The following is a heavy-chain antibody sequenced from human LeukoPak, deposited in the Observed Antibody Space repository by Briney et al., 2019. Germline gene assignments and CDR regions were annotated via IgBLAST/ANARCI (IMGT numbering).Heavy chain of an antibody. V-gene: IGHV3-43*02. Sequence: GGSLRLSCAASGFTFDDYAMHWVRQAQGKGLEWVSLISGDGGSTYYADSVKGRFTISRDNIKNSLYVQMNSLRTEDTAMYYCAREAGSSYFFDYWGQGTLVTVSS. CDR2: ISGDGGST. J-gene: IGHJ4*02. D-gene: IGHD1-26*01. CDR3: AREAGSSYFFDY. CDR1: GFTFDDYA.